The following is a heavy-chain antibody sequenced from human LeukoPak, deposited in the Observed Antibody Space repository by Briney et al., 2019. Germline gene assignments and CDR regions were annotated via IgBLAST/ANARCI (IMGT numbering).Heavy chain of an antibody. D-gene: IGHD3-22*01. Sequence: QAGGSLRLSCAVSGFSFRDYSMNWVRQVPGKGLDWVSFISIKGDTRYYADSVKGRFTISRDNAKNSLYLQINSLRDEDTAVYYCTRGVKEMQNYWGQGTLVTVSS. CDR2: ISIKGDTR. CDR3: TRGVKEMQNY. J-gene: IGHJ4*02. V-gene: IGHV3-48*02. CDR1: GFSFRDYS.